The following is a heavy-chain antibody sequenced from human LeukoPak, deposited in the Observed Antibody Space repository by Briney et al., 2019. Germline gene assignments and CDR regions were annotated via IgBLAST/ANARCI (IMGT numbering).Heavy chain of an antibody. CDR3: ATTSGWPVDAFDI. CDR2: INHSGST. CDR1: DGSFSGYY. Sequence: PSETLSLTCAVYDGSFSGYYWSWIRQPPGKGLEWMGEINHSGSTHYNPSLKTRVTISVDTSKNQFSLKLSSVTAADTAVYYCATTSGWPVDAFDIWGQGTMVTVSS. D-gene: IGHD6-19*01. V-gene: IGHV4-34*01. J-gene: IGHJ3*02.